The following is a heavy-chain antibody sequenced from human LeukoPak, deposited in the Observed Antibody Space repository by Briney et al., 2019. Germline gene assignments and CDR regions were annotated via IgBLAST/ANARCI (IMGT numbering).Heavy chain of an antibody. J-gene: IGHJ4*02. D-gene: IGHD5-12*01. Sequence: ASVKVSCKASGGTFSSYAISWVRQAPGQGLEWMGGIIPIFGTANYAQKFQGRVTITADESTSTAYMELSSLRSEDTAVYYCAREERDSGYDYFDYWGQGTLVTVSS. CDR1: GGTFSSYA. CDR3: AREERDSGYDYFDY. V-gene: IGHV1-69*13. CDR2: IIPIFGTA.